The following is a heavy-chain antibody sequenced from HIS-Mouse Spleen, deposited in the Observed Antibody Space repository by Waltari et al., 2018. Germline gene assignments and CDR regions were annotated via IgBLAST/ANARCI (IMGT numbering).Heavy chain of an antibody. V-gene: IGHV4-38-2*02. Sequence: QVQLQESGPGLVKPSETLSLTCTVSGYSISSGYYWGWIRQPPGKGLEWIGSSYHRGRTYYNPSRKSRVTISVDTSKNQFSLKLSSVTAADTAVYYCARADDFWSGSFDYWGQGTLVTVSS. J-gene: IGHJ4*02. D-gene: IGHD3-3*01. CDR3: ARADDFWSGSFDY. CDR2: SYHRGRT. CDR1: GYSISSGYY.